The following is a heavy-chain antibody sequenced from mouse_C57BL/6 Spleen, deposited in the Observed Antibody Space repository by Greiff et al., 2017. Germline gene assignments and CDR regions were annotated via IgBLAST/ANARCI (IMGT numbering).Heavy chain of an antibody. Sequence: QVQLQQPGAELARPGASVKLSCKASGYTFTSYWMHWVKQRPIQGLEWIGNTDPSDSETHYNQKFKDKATLTVDKSSSTAYMQLSSLTSEYSAVFYCARTPDGYYYDYWGQGATLTVSS. V-gene: IGHV1-52*01. CDR3: ARTPDGYYYDY. J-gene: IGHJ2*01. CDR1: GYTFTSYW. D-gene: IGHD2-3*01. CDR2: TDPSDSET.